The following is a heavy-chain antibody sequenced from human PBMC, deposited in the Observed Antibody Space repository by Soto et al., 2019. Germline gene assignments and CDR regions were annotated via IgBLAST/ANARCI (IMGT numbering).Heavy chain of an antibody. Sequence: QVQLQESGPGLVKPSGTLSLTCAVSGGSISSSNWWSWVRQPPGKGLEWIGEIYHSGSTNYNPSLKSRVTLSVAKSKNQCSLKLSSVTAADTAVYYCARLTYYYDSSGPQNYGMDVWGQGTTVTVSS. J-gene: IGHJ6*02. V-gene: IGHV4-4*02. CDR3: ARLTYYYDSSGPQNYGMDV. D-gene: IGHD3-22*01. CDR2: IYHSGST. CDR1: GGSISSSNW.